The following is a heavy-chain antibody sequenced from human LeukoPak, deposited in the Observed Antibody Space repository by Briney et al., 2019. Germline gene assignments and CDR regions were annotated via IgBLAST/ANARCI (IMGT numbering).Heavy chain of an antibody. CDR2: IRDKTGGGTS. J-gene: IGHJ4*02. CDR1: GITFNYAW. D-gene: IGHD1-26*01. Sequence: GGSLRLSCTASGITFNYAWMTWVRQAPGKGLEWVGRIRDKTGGGTSDYAAPVKGRFTISRDDSKNMLYLQMNSPRTEDTGVYYCTTDRRELENIWGQGTLVTVSS. V-gene: IGHV3-15*01. CDR3: TTDRRELENI.